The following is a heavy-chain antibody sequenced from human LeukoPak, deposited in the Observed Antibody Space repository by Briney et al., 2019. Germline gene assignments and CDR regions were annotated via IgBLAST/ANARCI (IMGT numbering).Heavy chain of an antibody. V-gene: IGHV1-69*05. Sequence: SVKVSCKASGGTFSSYAISWVRQAPGQGLEWMGRIIPIFGTANYAQKFQGRVTITTDESTSTAYMELSSLRSEDTAVYYCAKVSCTGGTCSSFDYWGQGTLATVSS. D-gene: IGHD2-8*02. CDR3: AKVSCTGGTCSSFDY. CDR1: GGTFSSYA. CDR2: IIPIFGTA. J-gene: IGHJ4*02.